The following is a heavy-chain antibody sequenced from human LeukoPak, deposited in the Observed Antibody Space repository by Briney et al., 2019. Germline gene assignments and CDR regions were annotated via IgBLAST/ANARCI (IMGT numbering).Heavy chain of an antibody. Sequence: GGSLRLSCAASGFTFSSYSMNWVRQAPGKGLEWVSSISSSSSYIYYADSVKGRFTISRDNAKNSLYLQMNSLRAEDTAVYYCARVSGIAAAGTRGYGMDFWGKGTTVTVSS. CDR3: ARVSGIAAAGTRGYGMDF. D-gene: IGHD6-13*01. CDR1: GFTFSSYS. CDR2: ISSSSSYI. V-gene: IGHV3-21*01. J-gene: IGHJ6*04.